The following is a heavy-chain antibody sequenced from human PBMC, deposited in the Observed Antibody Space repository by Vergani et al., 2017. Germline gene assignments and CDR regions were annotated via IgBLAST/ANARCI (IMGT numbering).Heavy chain of an antibody. CDR3: TTDPRYCGDGSCYWLRDHHYYGMDV. Sequence: EVQLVESGGGIVKPGGSLRLPCVASGFGFRNAWMNWVRRTPGKGLEWVGRIKSTFDRGTTDYAAAVKGRFTISRDESKNTLFLQMNGLKTEDIGVYYCTTDPRYCGDGSCYWLRDHHYYGMDVWGQGTTVTVSS. D-gene: IGHD2-21*01. CDR1: GFGFRNAW. CDR2: IKSTFDRGTT. V-gene: IGHV3-15*07. J-gene: IGHJ6*02.